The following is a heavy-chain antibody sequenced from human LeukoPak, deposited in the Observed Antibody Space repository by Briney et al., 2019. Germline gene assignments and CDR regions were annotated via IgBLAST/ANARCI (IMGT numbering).Heavy chain of an antibody. V-gene: IGHV3-48*02. D-gene: IGHD5-12*01. CDR2: IGSSSSPI. CDR1: GFTFSSYG. CDR3: ARAMKSGYDY. Sequence: GGSLRLSCAASGFTFSSYGMNWVRQAPGKRLEWVSYIGSSSSPIYYADPVKGRFTVSRDNAKNSLYVQMNSLRDEDTAVYYCARAMKSGYDYWGQGTLVTVSS. J-gene: IGHJ4*02.